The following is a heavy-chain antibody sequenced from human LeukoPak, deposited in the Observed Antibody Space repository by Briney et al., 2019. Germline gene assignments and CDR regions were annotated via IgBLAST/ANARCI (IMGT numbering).Heavy chain of an antibody. CDR3: ARGRGDVVVPAALDY. CDR2: ISSSSSTI. J-gene: IGHJ4*02. D-gene: IGHD2-2*01. Sequence: PGGSLRLSCAVSGFTFTNYWMSWARQSPGKGLEWVSYISSSSSTIYYADSVKGRFTISRDNAKNSLYLQMNSLRAEDTAVYYCARGRGDVVVPAALDYWGQGTLVTVSS. CDR1: GFTFTNYW. V-gene: IGHV3-48*01.